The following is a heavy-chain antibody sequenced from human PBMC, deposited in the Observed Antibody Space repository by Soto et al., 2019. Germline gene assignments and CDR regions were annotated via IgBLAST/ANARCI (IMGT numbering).Heavy chain of an antibody. D-gene: IGHD4-17*01. V-gene: IGHV1-8*01. CDR3: ARAHWAVTTGSGFDY. CDR2: MNPNSGNT. Sequence: ASVKVSCKASGYTFTSYDINWVRQATGQGLDWMGWMNPNSGNTGYAQKFQGRVTMTRNTSISTAYMELSSLRSEDTAVYYCARAHWAVTTGSGFDYWGQGTLVTVSS. J-gene: IGHJ4*02. CDR1: GYTFTSYD.